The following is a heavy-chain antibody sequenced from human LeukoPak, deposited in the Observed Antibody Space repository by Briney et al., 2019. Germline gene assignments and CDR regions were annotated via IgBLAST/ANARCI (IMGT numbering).Heavy chain of an antibody. CDR2: ISFSGST. V-gene: IGHV4-31*03. J-gene: IGHJ1*01. CDR1: GGSISGGGYF. Sequence: SQTLSLTCTVSGGSISGGGYFWSWIRHHPGQGLEWIGYISFSGSTYYSPSLESRVSISVDTSKKQFSLRLTSVTAADTAVYFCAREAYDSSGHRYFQHWGQGTLVTVSS. D-gene: IGHD3-22*01. CDR3: AREAYDSSGHRYFQH.